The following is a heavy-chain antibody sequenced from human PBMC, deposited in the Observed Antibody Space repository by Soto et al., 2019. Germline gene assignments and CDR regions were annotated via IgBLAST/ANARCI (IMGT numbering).Heavy chain of an antibody. V-gene: IGHV3-30-3*01. D-gene: IGHD2-15*01. J-gene: IGHJ4*02. CDR1: GFTFSSYA. CDR3: ARDLGRYCSGGSCYGPFDY. Sequence: LRLSCAASGFTFSSYAMHWVRQAPGKGLEWVAVISYDGSNKYYADSVKGRLTISRDNSKNTLYLQMNSLRAEDTAVYYCARDLGRYCSGGSCYGPFDYWGQGTLVTVSS. CDR2: ISYDGSNK.